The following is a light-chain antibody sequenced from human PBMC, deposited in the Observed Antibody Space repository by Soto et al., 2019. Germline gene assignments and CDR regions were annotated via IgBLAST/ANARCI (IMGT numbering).Light chain of an antibody. CDR3: QQYNSFPT. Sequence: DIQLTQSPSFLSASVGDRVTITCRASQDISDYLAWYQQRPGKAPKLLIYDASSLQIGVPSRFSGSGSGTEFTLTISSLQPDDFATYYCQQYNSFPTFGQGTKVDIK. CDR2: DAS. J-gene: IGKJ1*01. V-gene: IGKV1-9*01. CDR1: QDISDY.